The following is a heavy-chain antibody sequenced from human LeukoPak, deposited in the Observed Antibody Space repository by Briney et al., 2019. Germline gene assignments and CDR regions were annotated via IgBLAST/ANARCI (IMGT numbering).Heavy chain of an antibody. V-gene: IGHV3-30*18. D-gene: IGHD4-17*01. CDR1: GFTFSSYG. J-gene: IGHJ6*02. CDR3: AKDTRAVPGDYDYYYYYGMDV. Sequence: TGGSLRLSCAASGFTFSSYGMHWVRQAPGKGLEWVAVISYDGSNKYYADSVKGRFTISRDNSKNTLCLQMNSLRAEDTAVYYCAKDTRAVPGDYDYYYYYGMDVWGQGTTVTVSS. CDR2: ISYDGSNK.